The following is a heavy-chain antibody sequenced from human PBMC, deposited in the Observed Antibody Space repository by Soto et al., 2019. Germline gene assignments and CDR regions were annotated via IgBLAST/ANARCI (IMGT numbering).Heavy chain of an antibody. CDR3: AKGLGNYYGHYDY. CDR1: GDTFTSYA. Sequence: ASLKISCKSSGDTFTSYAMHWVRQAPGQRLEWMGWINAGNGNTKYSQKFQGRVTITRDTSASTAYMELRAEDTAIYYCAKGLGNYYGHYDYWGQGTLVTVSS. CDR2: INAGNGNT. J-gene: IGHJ4*02. D-gene: IGHD1-26*01. V-gene: IGHV1-3*01.